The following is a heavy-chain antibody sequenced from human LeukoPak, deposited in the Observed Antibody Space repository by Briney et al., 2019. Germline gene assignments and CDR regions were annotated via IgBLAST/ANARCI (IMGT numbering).Heavy chain of an antibody. CDR3: ARDSPIFENFDY. V-gene: IGHV4-4*07. CDR1: GGSISSYY. J-gene: IGHJ4*02. CDR2: IYTSGST. Sequence: SETLSLTCTVSGGSISSYYWSWIRQPAGKGLEWIGRIYTSGSTNYNPSLKSRVTMSVDTSKNRFSLKLSSVTAADTAVYYCARDSPIFENFDYWGQGTLVTVSS.